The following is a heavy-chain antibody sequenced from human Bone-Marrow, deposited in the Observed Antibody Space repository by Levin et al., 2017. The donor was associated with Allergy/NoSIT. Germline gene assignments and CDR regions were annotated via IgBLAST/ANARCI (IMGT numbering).Heavy chain of an antibody. V-gene: IGHV3-7*01. CDR1: GFSFSPYW. D-gene: IGHD4-17*01. CDR2: IKEDGSDK. J-gene: IGHJ6*02. Sequence: SCVASGFSFSPYWMSWVRQAPGKGLEWVANIKEDGSDKYYVDSVKGRVTVSRDNAKNSLYLQMNSLRAEDTAVYYCARGYDYGDYAEAEDFYYGLDVWGQGTTVTVS. CDR3: ARGYDYGDYAEAEDFYYGLDV.